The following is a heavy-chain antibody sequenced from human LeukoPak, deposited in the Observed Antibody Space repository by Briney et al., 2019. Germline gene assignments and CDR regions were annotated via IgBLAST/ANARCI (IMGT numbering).Heavy chain of an antibody. CDR1: GITVNTNY. J-gene: IGHJ4*02. CDR3: ARLHYDVLTGPFDY. Sequence: QSGGSLRLSCEASGITVNTNYMSWVRQAPGKGLEWVSIIYSGGATFYADSVKGRFTISRESSKNTLWLQMNSLTAEDTAVYYCARLHYDVLTGPFDYWGQGTLVTVSS. CDR2: IYSGGAT. V-gene: IGHV3-66*04. D-gene: IGHD3-9*01.